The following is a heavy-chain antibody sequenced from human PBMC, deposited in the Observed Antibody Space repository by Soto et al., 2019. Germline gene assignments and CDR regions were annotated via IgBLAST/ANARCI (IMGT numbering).Heavy chain of an antibody. Sequence: GGSLRLSCAASGFTFSSYGMHWVRQAPGKGLEWVAVIWYDGSNKYYADSVKGRFTISRDNSKNTLYLQMNSLRAEDTAVYYCARDGGIAVAGILGYYFDYWGQGTLVTVSS. D-gene: IGHD6-19*01. J-gene: IGHJ4*02. V-gene: IGHV3-33*01. CDR1: GFTFSSYG. CDR2: IWYDGSNK. CDR3: ARDGGIAVAGILGYYFDY.